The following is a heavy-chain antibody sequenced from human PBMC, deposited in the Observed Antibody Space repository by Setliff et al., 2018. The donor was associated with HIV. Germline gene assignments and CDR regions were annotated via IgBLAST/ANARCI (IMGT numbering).Heavy chain of an antibody. V-gene: IGHV4-34*01. CDR3: ARARGPEGYFDS. CDR2: IYYSGST. CDR1: GGSFSGYY. D-gene: IGHD3-10*01. Sequence: SETLSLTCAVYGGSFSGYYWGWIRQPPGKGLESIGTIYYSGSTYYKSSLKSRLTISVDTSKNQFSLKMSSVTAADTAVYYCARARGPEGYFDSWGQGTLVTVSS. J-gene: IGHJ4*02.